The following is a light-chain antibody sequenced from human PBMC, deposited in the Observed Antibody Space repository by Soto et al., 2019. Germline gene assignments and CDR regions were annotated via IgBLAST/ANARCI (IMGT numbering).Light chain of an antibody. CDR3: QQYQRYPLT. CDR1: QSISNY. J-gene: IGKJ4*01. Sequence: DIQMTQSPSTLSASVGDRVTITCRVSQSISNYLAWYQQKPGKAPDLLIYMASDLQSGVPSRFSGSGSGTEFTLTISSLQPDDFATYYCQQYQRYPLTFGGGTKVEVK. CDR2: MAS. V-gene: IGKV1-5*03.